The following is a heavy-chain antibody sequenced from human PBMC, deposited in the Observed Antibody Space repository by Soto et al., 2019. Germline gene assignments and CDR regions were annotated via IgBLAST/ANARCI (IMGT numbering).Heavy chain of an antibody. CDR2: ISSSSSYI. D-gene: IGHD6-13*01. CDR3: ARDRGSSPYGMDV. Sequence: PGGSLRLSCAASGFTFSSYSMNWVRQAPGKGLEWVSSISSSSSYIYYADSVKGRFTISRDNAKNSLYLQMNSLRAEDTAVYYCARDRGSSPYGMDVWGQGTTVTVSS. CDR1: GFTFSSYS. V-gene: IGHV3-21*01. J-gene: IGHJ6*02.